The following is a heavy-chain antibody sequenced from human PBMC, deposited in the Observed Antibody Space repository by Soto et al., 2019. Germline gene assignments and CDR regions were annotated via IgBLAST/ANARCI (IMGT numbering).Heavy chain of an antibody. CDR3: ARDQNSGSYPRGPYYIDY. CDR2: ISAYNGNT. Sequence: ASVKVSCKASGYTFTSYGISWVRQAPGQGLEWMGWISAYNGNTNYAQKLQGRVTMTTDKSTSTAYMELSSLRSEDTAVYYCARDQNSGSYPRGPYYIDYWGQGTLVTVSS. V-gene: IGHV1-18*01. CDR1: GYTFTSYG. D-gene: IGHD1-26*01. J-gene: IGHJ4*02.